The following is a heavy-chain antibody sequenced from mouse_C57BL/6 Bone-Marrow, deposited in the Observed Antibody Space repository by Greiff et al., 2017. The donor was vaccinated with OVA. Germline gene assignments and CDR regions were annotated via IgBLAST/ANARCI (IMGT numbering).Heavy chain of an antibody. CDR2: ISSGCSTI. CDR3: ARNGYYPFDY. Sequence: EVKLVESGGGLVQPGGSLKLSCAASGFTFSDYGMHWVRQAPEKGLEWVAYISSGCSTIYYADTVKGRFTISRDNVKNTLFLPMTSLRSEDTAMYYCARNGYYPFDYWGQGTTLTVSS. D-gene: IGHD2-3*01. V-gene: IGHV5-17*01. CDR1: GFTFSDYG. J-gene: IGHJ2*01.